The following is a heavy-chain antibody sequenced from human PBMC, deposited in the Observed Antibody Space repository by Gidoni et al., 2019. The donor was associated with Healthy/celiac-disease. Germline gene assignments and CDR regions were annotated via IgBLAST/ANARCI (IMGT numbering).Heavy chain of an antibody. CDR3: ARDLWGVWFGELSGYFDY. V-gene: IGHV3-48*02. CDR1: GYTFRSHS. CDR2: ISRSSSTI. Sequence: EVQRVESGGGLVQPGWSLRLSCAASGYTFRSHSRNWVRQAPGKGLAWVSYISRSSSTISYADSVKGRFTISRDNAKNSLYLQMNSLRDEDTAVYYCARDLWGVWFGELSGYFDYWGQGTLVTVSS. J-gene: IGHJ4*02. D-gene: IGHD3-10*01.